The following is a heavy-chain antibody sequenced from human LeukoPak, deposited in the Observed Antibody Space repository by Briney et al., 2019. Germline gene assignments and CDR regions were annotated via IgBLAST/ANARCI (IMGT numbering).Heavy chain of an antibody. CDR3: ASPPGGAPPPRHKYSHH. J-gene: IGHJ1*01. V-gene: IGHV3-66*01. Sequence: GGSLRLSCAASGFTVSSNYMSWVRQAPGKGLEWVSVIYSGGSTYYADSVKGRFTISRDNSKNTLYLQMNSLRAEDTAVYYCASPPGGAPPPRHKYSHHWGQGPLVTVSS. CDR2: IYSGGST. D-gene: IGHD3-10*01. CDR1: GFTVSSNY.